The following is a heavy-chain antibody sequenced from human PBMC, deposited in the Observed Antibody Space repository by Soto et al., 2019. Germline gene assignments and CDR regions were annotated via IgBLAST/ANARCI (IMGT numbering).Heavy chain of an antibody. CDR1: GYTFTSYG. D-gene: IGHD3-3*01. V-gene: IGHV1-18*01. CDR3: ARDRGRFLEWLLRPHYFDY. Sequence: ASVKVSCKASGYTFTSYGISWVRQAPGQGLEWMGWISAYNGNTNYAQKLQGRVTMTTDTSTSTAYMELRSLRSDDTAVYYCARDRGRFLEWLLRPHYFDYWGQGTLVTVSS. CDR2: ISAYNGNT. J-gene: IGHJ4*02.